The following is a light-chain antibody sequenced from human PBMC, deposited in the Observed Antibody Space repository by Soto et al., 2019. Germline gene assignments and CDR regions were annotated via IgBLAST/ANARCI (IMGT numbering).Light chain of an antibody. Sequence: EMDTTQSPATLSASPGERATPSCRAAQNIGNSLGWYQQKPGQAPRLLIYGASLRATGIPARFSGAGSGTEFTLTIGSLQPEDSATYYCQYLGAFGQGTKLEIK. V-gene: IGKV3-15*01. CDR1: QNIGNS. CDR2: GAS. J-gene: IGKJ2*01. CDR3: QYLGA.